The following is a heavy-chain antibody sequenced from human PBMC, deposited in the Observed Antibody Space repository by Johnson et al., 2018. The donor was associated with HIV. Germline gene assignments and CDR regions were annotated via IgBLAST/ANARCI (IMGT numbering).Heavy chain of an antibody. D-gene: IGHD2-15*01. Sequence: VQLVESGGGVVQPGRSLRLSCAASGFTFSTYAMHWVRQAPGKGLEWVGRIKSKTDGGTTDYAAPVKGRFTISRDDEKNTLYLQMNSLKTEDTAVYYCTTPLVVARRPLALDIWGQGTMVTVSS. CDR1: GFTFSTYA. V-gene: IGHV3-15*01. CDR2: IKSKTDGGTT. J-gene: IGHJ3*02. CDR3: TTPLVVARRPLALDI.